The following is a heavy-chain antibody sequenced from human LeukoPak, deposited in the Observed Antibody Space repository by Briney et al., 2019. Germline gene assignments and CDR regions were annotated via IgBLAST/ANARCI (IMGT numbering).Heavy chain of an antibody. J-gene: IGHJ4*02. CDR3: ARDRIYYGSGSSYISFCFDY. V-gene: IGHV3-30-3*01. Sequence: PGGSLRLSCAASGFTFSSYAMHWIRQAPGKGLEWVAVISYDGSNKYYADSVKGRFTISRDNSKNTLYLQMNSLRAEDTAVYYCARDRIYYGSGSSYISFCFDYWGQGTLVTVSS. D-gene: IGHD3-10*01. CDR2: ISYDGSNK. CDR1: GFTFSSYA.